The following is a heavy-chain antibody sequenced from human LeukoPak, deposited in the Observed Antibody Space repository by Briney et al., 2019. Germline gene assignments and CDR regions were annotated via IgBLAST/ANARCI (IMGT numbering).Heavy chain of an antibody. J-gene: IGHJ4*02. V-gene: IGHV4-39*01. D-gene: IGHD3-10*01. Sequence: PSETLSLTCTVSGGSISSSSYYWGWIRQPPGKGLEWIGSIYYSGSTYYNPSLKSRVTISVDTSKNQFSLKLSSVTAADTAVYYCAINYYGSGSFLDYWGQGTLVTVSS. CDR1: GGSISSSSYY. CDR2: IYYSGST. CDR3: AINYYGSGSFLDY.